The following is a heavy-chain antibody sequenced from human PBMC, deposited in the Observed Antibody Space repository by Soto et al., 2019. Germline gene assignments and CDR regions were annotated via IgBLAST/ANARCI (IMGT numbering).Heavy chain of an antibody. D-gene: IGHD2-21*02. CDR1: GFTFNNYW. Sequence: PGGSLRLSCLASGFTFNNYWMTWVRQAPGKGLEWVAQIKEDGTDKYYADSVKGRFTISRDNAKNSLYLQMNSLTVEDTALYYCVHSRCGGDCLQSYSSHYYYGMDIWGQGTTVTVSS. CDR3: VHSRCGGDCLQSYSSHYYYGMDI. CDR2: IKEDGTDK. J-gene: IGHJ6*02. V-gene: IGHV3-7*02.